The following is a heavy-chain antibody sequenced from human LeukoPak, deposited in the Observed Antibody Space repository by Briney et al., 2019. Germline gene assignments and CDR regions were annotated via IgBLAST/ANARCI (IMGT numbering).Heavy chain of an antibody. J-gene: IGHJ4*02. V-gene: IGHV3-7*01. D-gene: IGHD5-18*01. CDR1: GFTFSRHW. Sequence: PGGSLRLSCEVSGFTFSRHWMTWVRQAPGKGLEWVASIKDDGNQKIYVDSVKGRLTISRDNVKNSLSLQMNSLRGEDSAVYYCARDGYLAGLDYWGQGTLVTVSS. CDR2: IKDDGNQK. CDR3: ARDGYLAGLDY.